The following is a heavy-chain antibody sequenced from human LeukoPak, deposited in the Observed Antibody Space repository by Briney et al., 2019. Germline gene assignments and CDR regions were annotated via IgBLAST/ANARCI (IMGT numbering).Heavy chain of an antibody. CDR1: GYTFTGYY. J-gene: IGHJ4*02. Sequence: ASVKVSCKASGYTFTGYYMHWVRQAPGQGLEWMGRINPNSGGTNYAQKFQGRVTMTRDTSISTAYMELSRLRSDDTAVYYCARDLRSIRVIAVAATVGYWGQGTLVTVSS. CDR2: INPNSGGT. D-gene: IGHD6-19*01. CDR3: ARDLRSIRVIAVAATVGY. V-gene: IGHV1-2*06.